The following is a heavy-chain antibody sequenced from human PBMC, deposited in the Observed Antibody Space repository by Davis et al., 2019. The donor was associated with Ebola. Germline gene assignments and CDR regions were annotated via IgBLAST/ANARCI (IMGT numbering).Heavy chain of an antibody. CDR1: GFTFSSYA. Sequence: PGGSLRLSCAASGFTFSSYAMTWVSQAPGKGLEWVSAVSGSGGRTYYADSVKGRFTISRDNSKNTLYLQMNSLRAEDTAVYYCAKNIAVAGIHYFDYWGQGTLVTVSS. V-gene: IGHV3-23*01. D-gene: IGHD6-19*01. J-gene: IGHJ4*02. CDR2: VSGSGGRT. CDR3: AKNIAVAGIHYFDY.